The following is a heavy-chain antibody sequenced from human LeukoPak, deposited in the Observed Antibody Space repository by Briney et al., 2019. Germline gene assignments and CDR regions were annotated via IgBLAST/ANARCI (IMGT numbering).Heavy chain of an antibody. V-gene: IGHV4-34*01. CDR2: INHSAST. CDR3: ARDCRGGSCYQRSYYYYYGMDV. CDR1: GGSFSGYY. D-gene: IGHD2-15*01. J-gene: IGHJ6*02. Sequence: SETLSLTCAVYGGSFSGYYWSWIRQPPGKGLEWIGEINHSASTNYNPSLKSRVTISVDTSKNQFSLKLSSVTAADTAVYYCARDCRGGSCYQRSYYYYYGMDVWGQGTTATVSS.